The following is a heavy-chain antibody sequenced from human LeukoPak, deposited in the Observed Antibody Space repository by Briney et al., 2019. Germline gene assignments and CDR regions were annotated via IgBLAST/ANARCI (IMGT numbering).Heavy chain of an antibody. CDR1: GGSISSYY. CDR3: ARAQYSYGYPFDY. D-gene: IGHD5-18*01. J-gene: IGHJ4*02. CDR2: IYYSGST. V-gene: IGHV4-59*01. Sequence: PSETLSLTCTVSGGSISSYYWSWIRQPPGKGLEWIGYIYYSGSTNYNPSLKSRVTISVDTSKNQFPLKLSSVTAADTAVYYCARAQYSYGYPFDYWGQGTLVTVSS.